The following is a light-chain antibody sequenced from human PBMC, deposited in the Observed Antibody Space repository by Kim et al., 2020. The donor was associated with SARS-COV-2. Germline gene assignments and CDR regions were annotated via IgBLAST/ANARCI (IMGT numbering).Light chain of an antibody. CDR1: KLGNKY. V-gene: IGLV3-1*01. J-gene: IGLJ2*01. CDR2: QDS. Sequence: SYELTQPPSVSMSPGQTASITCSGDKLGNKYACWYQQKPGQSPVLVIYQDSKRPSGIPERFSGSNSGNTATLTISGTQAMDEADYYCQAWDSSTAHVVFG. CDR3: QAWDSSTAHVV.